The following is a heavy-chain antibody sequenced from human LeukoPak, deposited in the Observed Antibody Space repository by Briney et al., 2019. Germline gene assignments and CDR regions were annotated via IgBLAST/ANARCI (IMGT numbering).Heavy chain of an antibody. J-gene: IGHJ4*02. D-gene: IGHD1-26*01. CDR1: GFTFSNYA. CDR3: AKDKGVGVLGYFDL. CDR2: ISGSGGTT. V-gene: IGHV3-23*01. Sequence: GGSLRLSCAASGFTFSNYAMTWVRQAPGKGLEWVSTISGSGGTTYYADSVKGRFTISRDNSNNTLYLQVNSLRAEDTAVYYCAKDKGVGVLGYFDLWGQGILVTVSS.